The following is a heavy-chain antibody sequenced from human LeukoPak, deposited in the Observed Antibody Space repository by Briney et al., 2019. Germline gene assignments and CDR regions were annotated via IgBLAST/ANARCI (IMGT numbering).Heavy chain of an antibody. CDR2: ISGSTVLT. D-gene: IGHD6-13*01. Sequence: HPGGSLRLSCVASGITFNNYAISWVRQAPGKGLEWVSAISGSTVLTYYADSVKGRFTISRDNSRNTLFLQMNSLRAEDTAVYYCAKDQVYSSSWWVDYWGQGTLVSVSS. CDR1: GITFNNYA. V-gene: IGHV3-23*01. CDR3: AKDQVYSSSWWVDY. J-gene: IGHJ4*02.